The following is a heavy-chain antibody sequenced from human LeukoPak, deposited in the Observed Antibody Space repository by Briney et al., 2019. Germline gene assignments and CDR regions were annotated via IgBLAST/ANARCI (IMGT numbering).Heavy chain of an antibody. CDR1: GGTFSSYA. CDR2: IIPILGIA. V-gene: IGHV1-69*04. Sequence: SVEVSCNASGGTFSSYAISWVRQAPGQGLEWMGRIIPILGIANYAQKFQGRVTITADKSTSTAYMELSSLRSEDTAVYYCARDRVSYSSGWYGIDYWGQGTLVTVSS. CDR3: ARDRVSYSSGWYGIDY. D-gene: IGHD6-19*01. J-gene: IGHJ4*02.